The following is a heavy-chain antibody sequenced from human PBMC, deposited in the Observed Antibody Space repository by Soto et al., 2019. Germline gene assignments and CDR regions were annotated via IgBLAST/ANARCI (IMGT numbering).Heavy chain of an antibody. CDR3: TRQHPLDSRVWYT. J-gene: IGHJ4*02. D-gene: IGHD6-19*01. V-gene: IGHV5-51*01. CDR2: IYPRDSDT. Sequence: GESLKISCKASGDSFTGFWIGWVRQVPGKGLEWLGSIYPRDSDTRYSPSFQGQVTISADKSLSTAYLQWNSLQASDTAIYYCTRQHPLDSRVWYTWGQGTLVTVSS. CDR1: GDSFTGFW.